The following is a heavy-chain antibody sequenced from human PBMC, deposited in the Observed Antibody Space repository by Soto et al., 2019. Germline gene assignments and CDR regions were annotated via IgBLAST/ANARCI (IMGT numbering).Heavy chain of an antibody. CDR2: LKSKTDGGTT. V-gene: IGHV3-15*01. D-gene: IGHD3-16*01. CDR1: GFTFSNAW. J-gene: IGHJ4*02. Sequence: GGSLRLSCAASGFTFSNAWMSWVRQAPGKGLEWVGRLKSKTDGGTTDYAAPVKGRVTISRDDSKNTLYLQMNSLKTEATAVYYCTTDKGGVFDYWGQGTLVTVSA. CDR3: TTDKGGVFDY.